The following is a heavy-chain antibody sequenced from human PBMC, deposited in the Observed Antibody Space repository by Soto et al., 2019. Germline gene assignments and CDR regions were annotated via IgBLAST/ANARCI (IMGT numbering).Heavy chain of an antibody. CDR2: IYYSGST. CDR3: ARESVYYDSSGYLNYFDY. V-gene: IGHV4-59*01. D-gene: IGHD3-22*01. J-gene: IGHJ4*02. Sequence: SETLSLTCTVSGGSISSYYWSWIRQPPGKGLEWIGYIYYSGSTNYNPSLKSRVTISVDTSKNQFSLKLSSVTAADTAVYYCARESVYYDSSGYLNYFDYWGQGTLVTVSS. CDR1: GGSISSYY.